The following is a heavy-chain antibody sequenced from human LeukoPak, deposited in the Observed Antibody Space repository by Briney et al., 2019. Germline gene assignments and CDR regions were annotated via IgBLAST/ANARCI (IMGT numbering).Heavy chain of an antibody. J-gene: IGHJ6*02. D-gene: IGHD6-19*01. CDR3: AVLEYSSGWTTKYYYYGMDV. V-gene: IGHV3-33*01. CDR2: IWYDGSNK. Sequence: HAGGSLRLSCAASGFTFSSYGMHWVRQAPGKGLEWVAVIWYDGSNKYYADSVKGRFTISRDNSKNTLYLQMNSLRAEDTAVYYCAVLEYSSGWTTKYYYYGMDVWGQGTTVTVSS. CDR1: GFTFSSYG.